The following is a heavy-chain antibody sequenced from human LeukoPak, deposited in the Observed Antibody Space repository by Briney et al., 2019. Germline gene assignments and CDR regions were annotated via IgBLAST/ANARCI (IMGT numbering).Heavy chain of an antibody. V-gene: IGHV6-1*01. Sequence: SQTLSLTCAISGDSVSISFAAWTWIRQSPSRGLEWLGRTYYRSKGYNDYAESLKSRITINPDTSKNQFSLHLNSVTPEDTAVYFCSRGRSLGYCSSTSCYVSDAFDIWGQGTMVTVSS. CDR1: GDSVSISFAA. D-gene: IGHD2-2*01. J-gene: IGHJ3*02. CDR3: SRGRSLGYCSSTSCYVSDAFDI. CDR2: TYYRSKGYN.